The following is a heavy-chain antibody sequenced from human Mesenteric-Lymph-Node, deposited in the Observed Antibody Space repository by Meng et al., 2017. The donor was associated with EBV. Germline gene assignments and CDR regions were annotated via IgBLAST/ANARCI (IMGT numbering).Heavy chain of an antibody. D-gene: IGHD3-16*01. V-gene: IGHV4-4*02. CDR3: ARRWVLRTPFDF. Sequence: QVPFAKVGTGRSKSSVNRSLSCVVSGCSMRRVSWWSWVRQPPGKGLGWIGEVSHSGITNYNPSLGTRVSISLDKSKNQFSLRLTSVTAADTAVYFCARRWVLRTPFDFWGQGSLVTVSS. CDR1: GCSMRRVSW. CDR2: VSHSGIT. J-gene: IGHJ4*02.